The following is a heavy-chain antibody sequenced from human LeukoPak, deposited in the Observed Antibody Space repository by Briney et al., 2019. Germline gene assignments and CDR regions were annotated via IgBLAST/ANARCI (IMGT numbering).Heavy chain of an antibody. Sequence: GGSLRLSCAASGFTLSNYGMHWVRQAPGKGLEWVAGIRHDESNKYFTDSVKGRFTISRDSPKNTLYLQMNSLRPEDTAVYYCARLGYGGSGLYFDYWGQGTLVTVSS. CDR1: GFTLSNYG. V-gene: IGHV3-33*01. CDR2: IRHDESNK. CDR3: ARLGYGGSGLYFDY. J-gene: IGHJ4*02. D-gene: IGHD6-19*01.